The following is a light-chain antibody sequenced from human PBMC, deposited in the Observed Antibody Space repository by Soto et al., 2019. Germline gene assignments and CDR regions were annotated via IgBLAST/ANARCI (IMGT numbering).Light chain of an antibody. J-gene: IGLJ1*01. CDR3: CSYAGSYTLYV. CDR2: EVT. CDR1: SSDVGGYNY. V-gene: IGLV2-8*01. Sequence: QSALTQPPSASGSPGQSVTISCTGTSSDVGGYNYVSWYQQHPGKAPKVMIYEVTKRPSGVPDRFSGSKSGNTASLTISGLQAEDEADYYCCSYAGSYTLYVFGTGTKVTVL.